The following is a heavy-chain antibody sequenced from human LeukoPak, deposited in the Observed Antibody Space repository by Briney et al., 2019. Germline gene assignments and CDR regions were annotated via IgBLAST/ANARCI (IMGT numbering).Heavy chain of an antibody. CDR3: ARGWNPYYDFWSGYLSPFDY. CDR2: INHSGST. D-gene: IGHD3-3*01. J-gene: IGHJ4*02. CDR1: GGSISSGDYY. Sequence: SETLSLTCTVSGGSISSGDYYWSWIRQPPGKGLEWIGEINHSGSTNYNPSLKSRVTISVDTSKNQFSLKLSSVTAADTAVYYCARGWNPYYDFWSGYLSPFDYWGQGTLVTVSS. V-gene: IGHV4-39*07.